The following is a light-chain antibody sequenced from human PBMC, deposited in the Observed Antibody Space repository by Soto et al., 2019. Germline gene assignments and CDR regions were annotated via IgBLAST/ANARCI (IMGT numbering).Light chain of an antibody. J-gene: IGKJ1*01. CDR1: QSIGAW. V-gene: IGKV1-5*01. CDR2: DTS. Sequence: DIQMTQSPSTLSASVGDRVTITCRVSQSIGAWLAWSQQKPGKAPKLVIYDTSNLESWVPSRFSGSGSETEFTLTIISLQPDDFATYYCQQYDSYSPRTFGQGTKVEI. CDR3: QQYDSYSPRT.